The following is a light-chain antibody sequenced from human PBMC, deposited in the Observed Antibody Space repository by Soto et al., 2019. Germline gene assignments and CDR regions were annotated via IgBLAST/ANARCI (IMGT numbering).Light chain of an antibody. J-gene: IGLJ1*01. CDR2: EVS. Sequence: QSVLTQPASVSGSPGQSITISCTGTISDVGGYNYVSWYQRHPGKAPKLMVYEVSNLPSGVSNRFSGSKSGNTASLTISGLQAEDEADYYCSSYTSSTAYVFGTGTKVTVL. CDR1: ISDVGGYNY. V-gene: IGLV2-14*01. CDR3: SSYTSSTAYV.